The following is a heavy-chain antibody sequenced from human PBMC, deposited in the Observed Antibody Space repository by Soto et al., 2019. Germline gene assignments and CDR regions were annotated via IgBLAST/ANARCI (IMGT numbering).Heavy chain of an antibody. CDR3: ESEMTFGKLSVV. Sequence: QVQLVQSGAEVKKPGSSVKVSCKASGDTDTNYVISWVRQAPGQGLEWMGGIFPKFGTTYSAQKLQDRLTITADESTSTVYMQLSSLSLDDTDVYYCESEMTFGKLSVVWGQGTTVTVSS. CDR2: IFPKFGTT. D-gene: IGHD3-16*02. CDR1: GDTDTNYV. J-gene: IGHJ6*02. V-gene: IGHV1-69*01.